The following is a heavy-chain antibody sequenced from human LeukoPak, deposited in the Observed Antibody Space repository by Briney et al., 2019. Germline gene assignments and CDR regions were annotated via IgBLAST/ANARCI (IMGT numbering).Heavy chain of an antibody. D-gene: IGHD3-3*01. CDR3: ASYTIFGVAINWFDP. J-gene: IGHJ5*02. CDR1: GGSISSSSYY. CDR2: IYYSGST. V-gene: IGHV4-39*07. Sequence: SETLSLTCTVSGGSISSSSYYWGWIRQPPGKGLEWIGSIYYSGSTYYNPPLKSRVTISVDTSKNQFSLKPSSVTAADTAVYYCASYTIFGVAINWFDPWGQGTLVTVSS.